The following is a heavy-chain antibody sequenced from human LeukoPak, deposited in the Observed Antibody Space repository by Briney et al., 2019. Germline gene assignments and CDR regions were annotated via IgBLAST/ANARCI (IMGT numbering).Heavy chain of an antibody. CDR1: GFTFSSYG. CDR3: AKDAGDPVVMGPYYYYYGMDV. CDR2: ISYDGSNK. J-gene: IGHJ6*02. V-gene: IGHV3-30*18. Sequence: QPGRSLRLSCAASGFTFSSYGIHWVRQAPGKGLEWVAVISYDGSNKYYADSVRGRFTISRDNSKNTLYLQMNSLRAEDTAVYYCAKDAGDPVVMGPYYYYYGMDVWGQGTTVTVSS. D-gene: IGHD3-16*02.